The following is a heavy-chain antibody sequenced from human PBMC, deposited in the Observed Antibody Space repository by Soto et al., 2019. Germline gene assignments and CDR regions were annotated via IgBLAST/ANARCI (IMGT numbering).Heavy chain of an antibody. V-gene: IGHV3-48*01. D-gene: IGHD6-13*01. J-gene: IGHJ5*02. CDR3: ARDPALHSSWWWFDP. CDR2: ISSSSSTI. CDR1: GFTFSSYS. Sequence: EVQLVESGGGLVQPGGSLRLSCAASGFTFSSYSMNWVRQAPGKGLEWVSYISSSSSTIYYADSVKGRFTISRDNAKNSLYLQMNSLRAEDTAVYYCARDPALHSSWWWFDPWGQGTLVTVSS.